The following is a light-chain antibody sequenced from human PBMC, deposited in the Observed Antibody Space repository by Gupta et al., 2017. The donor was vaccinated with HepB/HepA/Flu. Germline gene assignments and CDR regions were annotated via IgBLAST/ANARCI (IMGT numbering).Light chain of an antibody. Sequence: DIVMTHSPLSLPVTPGEPASISCRSSQSLVHSNGYNYLEWYLQKPGQSPQLLIYLGSNRASGVPDRFSGSGSGADFTLKISRVEADDVGVYYCMQALQSPRTFGQGTKLEIK. J-gene: IGKJ2*02. V-gene: IGKV2-28*01. CDR2: LGS. CDR1: QSLVHSNGYNY. CDR3: MQALQSPRT.